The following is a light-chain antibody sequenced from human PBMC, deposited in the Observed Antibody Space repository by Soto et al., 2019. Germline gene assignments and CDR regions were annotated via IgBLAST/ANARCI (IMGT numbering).Light chain of an antibody. CDR2: DAS. J-gene: IGKJ1*01. CDR1: QSIGDW. Sequence: DIHMTQSPSTLSASVGDRITITCRASQSIGDWLAWFQQKPGKAPRLLIYDASNLESGVPLRFRGRGSGTEFTLTISSLQPDDFATYYCQQHNSPPWTFGQGTKVDIK. V-gene: IGKV1-5*01. CDR3: QQHNSPPWT.